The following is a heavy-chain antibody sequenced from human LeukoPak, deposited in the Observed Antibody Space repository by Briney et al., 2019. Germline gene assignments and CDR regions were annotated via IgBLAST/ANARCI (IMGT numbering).Heavy chain of an antibody. Sequence: GGSLRLSRAASGFTFSSYGMHWVRQAPGKGLEWVAFIRYDGSNKYYADSVKGRFTISRDNSKNTLYLQMNSLRAEDTAVYYCAKGPVVPAAIGEYYFDYWGQGTLVTVSS. CDR3: AKGPVVPAAIGEYYFDY. CDR2: IRYDGSNK. CDR1: GFTFSSYG. V-gene: IGHV3-30*02. D-gene: IGHD2-2*02. J-gene: IGHJ4*02.